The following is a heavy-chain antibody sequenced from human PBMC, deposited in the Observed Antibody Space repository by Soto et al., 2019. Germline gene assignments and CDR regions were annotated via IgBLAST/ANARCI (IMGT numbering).Heavy chain of an antibody. V-gene: IGHV4-59*08. CDR3: AKFPVAWLLPNWFDP. J-gene: IGHJ5*02. D-gene: IGHD3-22*01. CDR2: IYYSGST. CDR1: GGSISSHY. Sequence: SETLSLTCTVSGGSISSHYWSWIRQPPGQGLEWIGYIYYSGSTNYNPSLKSRVTISVDTSKSQFSLRLSSVTAADTAVYYCAKFPVAWLLPNWFDPWGQGTLVTVSS.